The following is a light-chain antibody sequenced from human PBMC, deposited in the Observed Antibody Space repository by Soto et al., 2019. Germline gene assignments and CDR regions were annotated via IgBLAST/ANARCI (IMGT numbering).Light chain of an antibody. Sequence: DIMLTDSVLWRPVTPGVPASIACRSSQSLLHSNGYNYLDWYLQKPGQSPQLLISFGSNRASGVPDRFSGSGSSTDFTLKISRVEAEDVGVYYCMQGLQSDPLTFGGGTKVDIK. CDR2: FGS. J-gene: IGKJ4*01. CDR3: MQGLQSDPLT. V-gene: IGKV2-28*01. CDR1: QSLLHSNGYNY.